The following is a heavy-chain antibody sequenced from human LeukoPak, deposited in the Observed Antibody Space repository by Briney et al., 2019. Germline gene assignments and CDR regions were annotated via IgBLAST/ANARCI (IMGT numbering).Heavy chain of an antibody. CDR2: INPDNGNT. V-gene: IGHV1-3*03. CDR3: TLYNY. D-gene: IGHD2-2*02. CDR1: GYTFTDYY. J-gene: IGHJ4*02. Sequence: ASVKVSCKTSGYTFTDYYLHWVRQAPGQGLEWMGYINPDNGNTKYSQEFQGRVAITRDTSASTVYMELYSLTSEDMAVYYCTLYNYWGQGTLVTVSS.